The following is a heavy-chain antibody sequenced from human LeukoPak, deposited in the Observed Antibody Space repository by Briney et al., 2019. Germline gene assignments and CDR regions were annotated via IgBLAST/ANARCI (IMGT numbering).Heavy chain of an antibody. D-gene: IGHD3-22*01. CDR1: GFTFSSYA. CDR2: ISGSGGST. Sequence: GGSLRLSCAASGFTFSSYAMSWVRQAPGKGLEWVSAISGSGGSTYYADSVKGRFTISRDNSKNTLYLQMNSLRAEDTAVYYCAKVRGYITMIVVVNNAFDIWGQGTMVTVSS. CDR3: AKVRGYITMIVVVNNAFDI. J-gene: IGHJ3*02. V-gene: IGHV3-23*01.